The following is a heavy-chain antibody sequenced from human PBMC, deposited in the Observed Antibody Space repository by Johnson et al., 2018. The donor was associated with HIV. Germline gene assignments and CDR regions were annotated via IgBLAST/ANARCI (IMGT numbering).Heavy chain of an antibody. CDR3: ARDRVPAAIGLAYRGAFDI. CDR1: GFTFSNYA. Sequence: QVQLVESGGGVVQPGRSLRLSCAASGFTFSNYAMHWVRQAPGKGLEWVAILPYDGSNKYYADSVKGRFTISRDNSKNTLYLQMNSLRAEDTAVYYCARDRVPAAIGLAYRGAFDIWSQGTMVTVSS. CDR2: LPYDGSNK. J-gene: IGHJ3*02. V-gene: IGHV3-30*04. D-gene: IGHD2-2*02.